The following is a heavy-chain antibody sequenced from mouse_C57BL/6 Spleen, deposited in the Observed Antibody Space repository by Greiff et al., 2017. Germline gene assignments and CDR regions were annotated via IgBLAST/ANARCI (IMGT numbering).Heavy chain of an antibody. CDR1: GFSLTSYG. Sequence: VQLKESGPGLVAPSQSLSITCTVSGFSLTSYGVDWVRQSPGTGLEWLGVIWGVGSTNYNSALKSRLSISKDNSKSQVFLKMNSLQTDDTAMYYCASGGYGYDGAWFAYWGQGTLVTVSA. J-gene: IGHJ3*01. CDR2: IWGVGST. CDR3: ASGGYGYDGAWFAY. D-gene: IGHD2-2*01. V-gene: IGHV2-6*01.